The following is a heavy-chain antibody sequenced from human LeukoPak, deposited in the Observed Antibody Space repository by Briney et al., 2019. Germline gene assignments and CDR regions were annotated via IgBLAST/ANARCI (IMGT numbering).Heavy chain of an antibody. V-gene: IGHV1-18*01. D-gene: IGHD3-16*02. CDR1: GYTFTIYG. Sequence: WASVKVSSKASGYTFTIYGTSWVRQAPGQGLEWMGWISAYNGNTNYAQKLQGRVTMTTDTSTSTAYMELRRLRSDDTAVYYRARGRPLTYDYVWGSYRHDAFDIWGQGTMVTVSS. CDR2: ISAYNGNT. J-gene: IGHJ3*02. CDR3: ARGRPLTYDYVWGSYRHDAFDI.